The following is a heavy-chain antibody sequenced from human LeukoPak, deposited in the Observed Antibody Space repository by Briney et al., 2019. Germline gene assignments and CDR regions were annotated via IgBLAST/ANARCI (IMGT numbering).Heavy chain of an antibody. J-gene: IGHJ5*02. CDR1: GFTFSNYA. Sequence: PGGSLRLSCAASGFTFSNYAMNWVRQAPGKGLEWVSAISASGGRTYYADSVKGQFTISGDNSNNTLYLQMNSLRVEDTALYYCAKGPQTTNQLLKNWFDPWGQGTLVTVSS. CDR2: ISASGGRT. V-gene: IGHV3-23*01. D-gene: IGHD2-2*01. CDR3: AKGPQTTNQLLKNWFDP.